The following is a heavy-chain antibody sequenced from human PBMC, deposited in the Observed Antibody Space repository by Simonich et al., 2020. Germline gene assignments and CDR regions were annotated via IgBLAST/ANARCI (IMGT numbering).Heavy chain of an antibody. D-gene: IGHD6-19*01. J-gene: IGHJ6*02. CDR2: ISSSSSYI. CDR1: GFTFSSYS. V-gene: IGHV3-21*01. Sequence: EVQLVESGGGLVKPGGSLRLSCAASGFTFSSYSMKWVRQAPGKGLEWVSSISSSSSYIYYADSGKGRFTISRDNAKNSLYLQMNSLRAEDTALYYCARWIAVAGTGAYGMDVWGQGTTVTVSS. CDR3: ARWIAVAGTGAYGMDV.